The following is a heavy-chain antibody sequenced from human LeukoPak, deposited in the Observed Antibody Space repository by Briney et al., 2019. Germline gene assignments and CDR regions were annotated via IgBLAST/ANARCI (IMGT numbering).Heavy chain of an antibody. Sequence: ASVKVSCKASEYTFTDYYMHWVRQAPGQGLEWMGWINPNSGGTNYAQKFQGRVTMTRDTSISTAYMELSRLRSDDTAVYYCARDPAIVVVPAAPDYYFDYWGQGTLVTVSS. D-gene: IGHD2-2*01. CDR2: INPNSGGT. J-gene: IGHJ4*02. CDR3: ARDPAIVVVPAAPDYYFDY. CDR1: EYTFTDYY. V-gene: IGHV1-2*02.